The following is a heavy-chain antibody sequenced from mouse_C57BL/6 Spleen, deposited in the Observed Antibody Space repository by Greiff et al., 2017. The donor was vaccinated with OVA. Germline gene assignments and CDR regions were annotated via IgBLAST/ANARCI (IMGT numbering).Heavy chain of an antibody. Sequence: VQLKESGAELVMPGASVKLSCKASGYTFTSYWMHWVKQRPGQGLEWIGEIDPSDSYTNYNQKFKGKSTLTVDKSSSTAYMQLSSLTSEDSAVYYCARGDGYPFDYWGQGTTLTVSS. J-gene: IGHJ2*01. CDR3: ARGDGYPFDY. D-gene: IGHD2-3*01. CDR2: IDPSDSYT. CDR1: GYTFTSYW. V-gene: IGHV1-69*01.